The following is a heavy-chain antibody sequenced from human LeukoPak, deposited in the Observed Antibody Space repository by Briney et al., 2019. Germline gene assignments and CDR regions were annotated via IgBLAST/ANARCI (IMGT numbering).Heavy chain of an antibody. CDR2: IYTSGST. D-gene: IGHD1-1*01. CDR1: GGSISSYY. J-gene: IGHJ5*02. CDR3: ARTTGSTWDWFDP. V-gene: IGHV4-4*07. Sequence: SETLSLTCTVSGGSISSYYWSWIRQPAGKGLEWIGRIYTSGSTNYNPSLKSRVTISVDKPKNQVSLKLRSVTAADTAVYYCARTTGSTWDWFDPWGQGILVTVSS.